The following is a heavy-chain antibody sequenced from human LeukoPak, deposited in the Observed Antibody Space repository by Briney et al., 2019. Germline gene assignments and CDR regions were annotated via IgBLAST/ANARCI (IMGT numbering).Heavy chain of an antibody. CDR2: IFPSGGEI. D-gene: IGHD2-8*02. CDR3: ATYRQVLLPFES. CDR1: GFTFSTFA. J-gene: IGHJ4*02. Sequence: GGSLRLSCAASGFTFSTFAMIGVRQPPGKGLEWVSSIFPSGGEIHYADSVRGRFTISRDNSKSTLSLQMNSLRAEDTAIYYCATYRQVLLPFESWGQGTLVTVSS. V-gene: IGHV3-23*01.